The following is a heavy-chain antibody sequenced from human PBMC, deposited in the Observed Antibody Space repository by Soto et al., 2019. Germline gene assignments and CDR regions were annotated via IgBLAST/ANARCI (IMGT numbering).Heavy chain of an antibody. CDR3: ARGGADILTGYFPYYGMDV. D-gene: IGHD3-9*01. Sequence: GASVEVSCKASGDTFTSYGISWVRQAPGQGLEWMGWISAYNGNTNYAQKLQGRVTMTTDTSTSTAYMELRSLRSDDTAVYYCARGGADILTGYFPYYGMDVWGQGTTVTVSS. J-gene: IGHJ6*02. CDR1: GDTFTSYG. CDR2: ISAYNGNT. V-gene: IGHV1-18*01.